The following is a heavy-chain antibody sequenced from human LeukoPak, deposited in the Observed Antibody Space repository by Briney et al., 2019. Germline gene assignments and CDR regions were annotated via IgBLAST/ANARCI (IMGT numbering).Heavy chain of an antibody. CDR1: GGSFSGYY. V-gene: IGHV4-34*01. D-gene: IGHD4-11*01. J-gene: IGHJ6*03. CDR2: IYHSGST. CDR3: AGTTNHYYYYYMDV. Sequence: PSETLSLTCAVYGGSFSGYYWSWIRQPPGKGLEWIGSIYHSGSTYYNPSLKSRVTISVDTSKNQFSLKLSSVTAADTAVYYCAGTTNHYYYYYMDVWGQGTMVTVSS.